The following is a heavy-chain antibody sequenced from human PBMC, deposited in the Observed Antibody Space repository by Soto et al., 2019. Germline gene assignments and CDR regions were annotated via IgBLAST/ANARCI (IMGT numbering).Heavy chain of an antibody. CDR3: QSCFVETGSNSGWPWSFHY. J-gene: IGHJ4*02. CDR1: GFTFSNYA. V-gene: IGHV3-23*01. CDR2: ISGSGGTT. D-gene: IGHD6-25*01. Sequence: EVQLLESGGGLVQPGRSLRLSCAASGFTFSNYAMSWVRQAPGQGLDWVSAISGSGGTTYYADSVEGRFTNARDNSKNTLVMQMNSQGAEDAAVYCCQSCFVETGSNSGWPWSFHYWGQGTLVTVSS.